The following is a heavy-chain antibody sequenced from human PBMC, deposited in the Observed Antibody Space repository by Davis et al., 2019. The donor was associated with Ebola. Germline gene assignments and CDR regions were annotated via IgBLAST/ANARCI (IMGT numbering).Heavy chain of an antibody. V-gene: IGHV1-2*02. Sequence: ASVKVSCKASGYTFTGYYMHWVRQAPGQGLEWMGWINPNSGGTNYAQKFQGRVTMTRDTSISTAYMELSRLRSDDTAVYYCASLAVTTVTTYPFWFDYWGQGTLVTVSS. CDR3: ASLAVTTVTTYPFWFDY. CDR2: INPNSGGT. D-gene: IGHD4-11*01. J-gene: IGHJ4*02. CDR1: GYTFTGYY.